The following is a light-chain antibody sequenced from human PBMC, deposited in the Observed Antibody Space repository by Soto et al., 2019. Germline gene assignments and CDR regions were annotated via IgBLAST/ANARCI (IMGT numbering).Light chain of an antibody. V-gene: IGKV3-20*01. J-gene: IGKJ1*01. CDR2: DAS. CDR1: QSVSNTH. Sequence: EIVLTQSPGSLSLSPGESATLSCRASQSVSNTHVAWYQQRPGQAPRLLIYDASRRDIGVPDRFSGSGSGTEFTLTITSLQSEDFAVYYCQHYDNWPPWTFGQGTKVDIK. CDR3: QHYDNWPPWT.